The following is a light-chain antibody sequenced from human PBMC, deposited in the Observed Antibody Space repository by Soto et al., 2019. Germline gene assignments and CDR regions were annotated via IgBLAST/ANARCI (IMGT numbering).Light chain of an antibody. Sequence: QSALTQPASVSGSPGQSITISCTGTSSDVGGYNYVSWYQQHPGKAPKLMIYDVSNRPSGVSNRFSGSKSGNTASLTISGLQAEDEADYYCSSYTSSSTRGFGTGTKRTVL. J-gene: IGLJ1*01. CDR2: DVS. CDR3: SSYTSSSTRG. CDR1: SSDVGGYNY. V-gene: IGLV2-14*01.